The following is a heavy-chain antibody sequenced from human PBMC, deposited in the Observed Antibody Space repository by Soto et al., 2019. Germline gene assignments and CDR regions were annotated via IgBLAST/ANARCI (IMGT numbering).Heavy chain of an antibody. CDR3: ARDRCSGGSCYPPLGGYYYYGMDV. Sequence: ASVKVSCKASGGTFSSYAISWVRQAPGQGLEWMGGIIPIFGTANYAQKFQGRVTITADESTSTAYMELSSLRSEDTAVYYCARDRCSGGSCYPPLGGYYYYGMDVWGQGTTVTVSS. CDR2: IIPIFGTA. V-gene: IGHV1-69*13. J-gene: IGHJ6*02. CDR1: GGTFSSYA. D-gene: IGHD2-15*01.